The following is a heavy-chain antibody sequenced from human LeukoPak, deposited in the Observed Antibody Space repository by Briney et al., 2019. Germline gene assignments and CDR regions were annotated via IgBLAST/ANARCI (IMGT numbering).Heavy chain of an antibody. V-gene: IGHV4-34*01. J-gene: IGHJ4*02. D-gene: IGHD3-22*01. CDR1: GGSFSGYY. Sequence: PSETLSLTCAVYGGSFSGYYWSWIRQPPGKGLEWIGEINHSGSTNYNPSLKSRVTISVDTSKNQFSLKLSSVTAADTAVYYCARTTYYYDSSGYSRPLGFDYWGQGTLVTVSS. CDR3: ARTTYYYDSSGYSRPLGFDY. CDR2: INHSGST.